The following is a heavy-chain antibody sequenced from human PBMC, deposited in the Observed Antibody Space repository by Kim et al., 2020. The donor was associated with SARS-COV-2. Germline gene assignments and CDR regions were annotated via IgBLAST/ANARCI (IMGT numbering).Heavy chain of an antibody. CDR1: GFTFSSYG. CDR3: AKDHCSSTSCYAVYYYGMDV. D-gene: IGHD2-2*01. V-gene: IGHV3-30*18. J-gene: IGHJ6*02. Sequence: GGSLRLSCAASGFTFSSYGMHWVRQAPGKGLEWVAVISYDGSNKYYADSVKGRFTISRDNSKNTLYLQMNSLRAEDTAVYYCAKDHCSSTSCYAVYYYGMDVWGQGTTVTVSS. CDR2: ISYDGSNK.